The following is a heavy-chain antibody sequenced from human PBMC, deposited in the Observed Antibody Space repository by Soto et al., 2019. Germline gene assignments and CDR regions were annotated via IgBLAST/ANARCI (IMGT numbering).Heavy chain of an antibody. CDR2: IYYSGST. CDR1: GGSISSGGYY. Sequence: SETLSITCTVSGGSISSGGYYWSWIRQHPGKGLEWIGYIYYSGSTYYNPSLKSRVTISVDTSKNQFSLKLSSVTAADTAVYYCARWGYCSSTSCSTLRLDPRGQGTLVTVSS. CDR3: ARWGYCSSTSCSTLRLDP. J-gene: IGHJ5*02. V-gene: IGHV4-31*03. D-gene: IGHD2-2*01.